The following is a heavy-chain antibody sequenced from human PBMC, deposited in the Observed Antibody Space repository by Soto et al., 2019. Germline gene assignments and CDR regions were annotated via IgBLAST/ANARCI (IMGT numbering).Heavy chain of an antibody. CDR2: VSGTSSYI. CDR3: ARAYGSGSYYNYYFDY. J-gene: IGHJ4*02. Sequence: EVQLAESGGGLVKPGGSLRLSCAASGFSFSDHSMIWVRQAPGEGLEWVSSVSGTSSYIYYADSVKGRFTISRDNARHSLYLQMNSLRAEDTAVYYCARAYGSGSYYNYYFDYWGQGTLVTVSS. V-gene: IGHV3-21*01. D-gene: IGHD3-10*01. CDR1: GFSFSDHS.